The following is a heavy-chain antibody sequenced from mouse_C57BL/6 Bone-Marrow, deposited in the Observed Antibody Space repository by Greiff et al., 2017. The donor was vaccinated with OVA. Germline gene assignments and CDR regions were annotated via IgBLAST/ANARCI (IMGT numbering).Heavy chain of an antibody. Sequence: VQLQQSGAELVRPGASVTLSCKASGYTFTDYEMHWVKQTPVHGLEWIGAIDPETGGTAYNQKFKGKAILTADKSSSTAYMELRSLTSEDSAVYYCTRSRIKYYGSSYNYFDYWGQGTTLTVSS. CDR3: TRSRIKYYGSSYNYFDY. V-gene: IGHV1-15*01. D-gene: IGHD1-1*01. CDR1: GYTFTDYE. CDR2: IDPETGGT. J-gene: IGHJ2*01.